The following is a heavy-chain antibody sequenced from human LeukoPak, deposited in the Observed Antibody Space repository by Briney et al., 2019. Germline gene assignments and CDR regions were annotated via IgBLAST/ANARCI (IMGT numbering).Heavy chain of an antibody. CDR2: INPNSGGT. CDR3: ARAYLNVRYCSSTSCYWFDP. J-gene: IGHJ5*02. Sequence: ASVKVSCKASGYTFTGYYMHWVRQAPGQGLEWMGWINPNSGGTNYAQKFQGRVTMTRDTSISTAYTELSRLRSDDTAVYYCARAYLNVRYCSSTSCYWFDPWGQGTLVTVSS. CDR1: GYTFTGYY. D-gene: IGHD2-2*01. V-gene: IGHV1-2*02.